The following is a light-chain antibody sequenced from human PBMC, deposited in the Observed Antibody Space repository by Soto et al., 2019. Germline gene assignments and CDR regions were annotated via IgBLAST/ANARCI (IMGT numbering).Light chain of an antibody. Sequence: PRCIIFGTSSSADGIQDTFSGGGSGTDFTLTISRLEPEDFAVYYCQQYGTPPFTFGPGTKVDIK. CDR3: QQYGTPPFT. J-gene: IGKJ3*01. CDR2: GTS. V-gene: IGKV3-20*01.